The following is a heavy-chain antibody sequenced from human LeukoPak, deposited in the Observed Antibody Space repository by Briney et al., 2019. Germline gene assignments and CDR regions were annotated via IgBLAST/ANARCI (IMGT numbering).Heavy chain of an antibody. D-gene: IGHD5-18*01. J-gene: IGHJ4*02. CDR3: ARGPVVGYSYGSDY. CDR2: IYYSGST. Sequence: SETLSLTCTVSGGSISSYYWSWIRQPPGKGLEWIGYIYYSGSTNYNPSLKSRVTISVDTSKNQFSLKLSSVTAADTAVYYCARGPVVGYSYGSDYWGQGTLVTVSS. V-gene: IGHV4-59*01. CDR1: GGSISSYY.